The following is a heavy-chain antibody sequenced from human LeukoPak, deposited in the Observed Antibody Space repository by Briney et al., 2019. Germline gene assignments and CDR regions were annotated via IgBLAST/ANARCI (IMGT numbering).Heavy chain of an antibody. V-gene: IGHV3-7*05. CDR3: ARDRFALYDY. J-gene: IGHJ4*02. CDR1: GFTFSSYW. CDR2: IKQDGSEK. Sequence: GGSLRLSCAASGFTFSSYWVSWVRQASGKGLEWVANIKQDGSEKYYVDSVKGRFTISRDNAKNSLYLQMNSLRAEDTAVYYCARDRFALYDYWGQGTLVTVSS. D-gene: IGHD3-10*01.